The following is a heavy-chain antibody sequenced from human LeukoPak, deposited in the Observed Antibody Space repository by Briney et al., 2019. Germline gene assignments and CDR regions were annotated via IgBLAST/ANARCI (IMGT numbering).Heavy chain of an antibody. Sequence: GGSLRLSCAASSFTFSNAWMNWVRQAPGKGLEWVSYVSTTSSTIYYADSVKGRFTISRDNAKNSLFLQMNSLRAEDTAVYYCARGRTTTVTSYPYYFDYWGQGILVTVSS. J-gene: IGHJ4*02. V-gene: IGHV3-48*01. D-gene: IGHD4-17*01. CDR2: VSTTSSTI. CDR1: SFTFSNAW. CDR3: ARGRTTTVTSYPYYFDY.